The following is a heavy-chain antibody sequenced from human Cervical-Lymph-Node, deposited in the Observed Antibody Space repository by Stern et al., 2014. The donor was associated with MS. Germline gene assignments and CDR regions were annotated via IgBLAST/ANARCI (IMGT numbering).Heavy chain of an antibody. CDR2: IMPVFGTS. CDR1: GGTFTNYA. Sequence: VHLVESGAELKKPGSSVKVSCKAPGGTFTNYAFTWVRQAPGQGLEWMGGIMPVFGTSNYAQKFRGRVTITADKSTSTAYMELSSLRSEDTAVYYCARTYYFDDSGYYYPHYYYGMDVWGQGTTVTVSS. J-gene: IGHJ6*02. CDR3: ARTYYFDDSGYYYPHYYYGMDV. D-gene: IGHD3-22*01. V-gene: IGHV1-69*06.